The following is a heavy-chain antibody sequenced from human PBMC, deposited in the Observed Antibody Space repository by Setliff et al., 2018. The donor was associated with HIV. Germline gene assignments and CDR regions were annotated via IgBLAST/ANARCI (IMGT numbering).Heavy chain of an antibody. CDR2: IYYSGST. D-gene: IGHD6-6*01. CDR3: ARGPDYSGSPPFDY. V-gene: IGHV4-31*03. Sequence: PSETLSLTCTVSGGSISSGGYYWSWIRQHPGKGLEWIGYIYYSGSTYYNPSLKSRVTISEDTSKNQFSLKLSSVTAADTAVYYCARGPDYSGSPPFDYWGQGTLVTVSS. J-gene: IGHJ4*02. CDR1: GGSISSGGYY.